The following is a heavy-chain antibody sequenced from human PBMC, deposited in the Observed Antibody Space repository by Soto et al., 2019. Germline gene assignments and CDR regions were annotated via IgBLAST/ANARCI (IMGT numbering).Heavy chain of an antibody. CDR1: GGSISDYY. CDR2: VYYSGST. Sequence: QVQLQESGPGLVKPSETLSLTCTVSGGSISDYYWSWFRQAPGKGLDWIGYVYYSGSTNYNPSLQSRVTISVDTSNNQFSLKLSSVTAADTAVYYCARQAIDWGQGTLVTVSS. J-gene: IGHJ4*02. V-gene: IGHV4-59*08. CDR3: ARQAID.